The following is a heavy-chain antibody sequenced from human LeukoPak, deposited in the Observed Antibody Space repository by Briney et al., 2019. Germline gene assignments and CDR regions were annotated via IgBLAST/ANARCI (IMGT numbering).Heavy chain of an antibody. CDR3: ARGAYYYED. D-gene: IGHD3-22*01. CDR2: ISSSSSTI. J-gene: IGHJ4*02. Sequence: GALRLSCAASGFTFSSHSMSWVRQAPGKGLEWVSYISSSSSTIYYADSVKGRFTISRDNAKNSLYLQMNSLRAEDTAVYYCARGAYYYEDWGQGTLVTVSS. V-gene: IGHV3-48*01. CDR1: GFTFSSHS.